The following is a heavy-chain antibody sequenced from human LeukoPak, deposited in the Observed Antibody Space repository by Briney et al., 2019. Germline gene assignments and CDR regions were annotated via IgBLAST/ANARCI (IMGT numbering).Heavy chain of an antibody. J-gene: IGHJ5*02. V-gene: IGHV3-23*01. D-gene: IGHD3-10*01. CDR2: ISGSGGST. Sequence: GGSLRLSCAASGFIFSSYGMSWVRKAPGKGLEWVSAISGSGGSTYYADSVKGRFTISRDNSKNTLYVQMNSLRAEDTAVYYCAKHKDGSGILDWFDPWGQGTLVTVSS. CDR1: GFIFSSYG. CDR3: AKHKDGSGILDWFDP.